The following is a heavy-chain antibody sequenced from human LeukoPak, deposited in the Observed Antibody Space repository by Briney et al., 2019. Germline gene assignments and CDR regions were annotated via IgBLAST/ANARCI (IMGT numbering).Heavy chain of an antibody. CDR3: ASLFDP. CDR1: GYSMSSGYY. CDR2: INHSGST. Sequence: SETLSLTCTVSGYSMSSGYYWGWIRQPPGKGLEWIGEINHSGSTNYNPSLKSRVTISVDTSKNQFSLKLSSVTAADTAVYYCASLFDPWGQGTLVTVSS. J-gene: IGHJ5*02. V-gene: IGHV4-38-2*02.